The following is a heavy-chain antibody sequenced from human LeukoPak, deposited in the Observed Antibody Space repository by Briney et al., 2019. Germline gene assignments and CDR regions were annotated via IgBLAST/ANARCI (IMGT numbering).Heavy chain of an antibody. J-gene: IGHJ4*02. CDR1: GYTFTSFG. D-gene: IGHD3-10*01. CDR2: ISAYNGNS. CDR3: TRVLGEFRVSGVFFDY. V-gene: IGHV1-18*01. Sequence: ASVKVSCKASGYTFTSFGISWVRQAPGQGLEWMGWISAYNGNSNNTQKFHGRVTMTTDTYTSIAYMELRGLTSDDTAVYYCTRVLGEFRVSGVFFDYWGQGPRVTVSS.